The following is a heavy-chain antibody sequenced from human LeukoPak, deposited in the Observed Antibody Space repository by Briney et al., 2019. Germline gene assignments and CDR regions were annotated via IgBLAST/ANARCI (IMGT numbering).Heavy chain of an antibody. V-gene: IGHV4-39*01. Sequence: SETPSLTCTVSVGSLTSSSYYWGWIRQPPGKGLEWIGSIYYSGSTYYNPSLKSRPTISVDTSKNQFSLKLSSVTAADAAVYYCARHFQPYDSSGFFGYWGQGTPVTASS. D-gene: IGHD3-22*01. CDR2: IYYSGST. CDR3: ARHFQPYDSSGFFGY. CDR1: VGSLTSSSYY. J-gene: IGHJ4*02.